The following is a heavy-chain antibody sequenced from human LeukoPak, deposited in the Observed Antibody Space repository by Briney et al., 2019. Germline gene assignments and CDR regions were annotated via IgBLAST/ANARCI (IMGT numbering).Heavy chain of an antibody. D-gene: IGHD3-10*01. Sequence: SETLSLTCTVSGGSISSYYWSWIRQPPGKGLEWIGYTYYSGSTNYNPSLKSRVTISVDTSKNQFSLKLSSVTAADTAVYYCARDHRDYYGSGSYYDAFDIWGQGTMVTVSS. CDR2: TYYSGST. J-gene: IGHJ3*02. V-gene: IGHV4-59*01. CDR1: GGSISSYY. CDR3: ARDHRDYYGSGSYYDAFDI.